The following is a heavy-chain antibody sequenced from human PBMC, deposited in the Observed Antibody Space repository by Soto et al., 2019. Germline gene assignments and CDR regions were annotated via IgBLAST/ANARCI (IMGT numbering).Heavy chain of an antibody. V-gene: IGHV4-59*08. Sequence: QVQLQESGPGLVKPSETLSLTCTVSGGSMSNYYWSWIRQPPRKGLEWIGHIYYSGSTNYNPSLKSRLTISIDTSKNQFSLKLSSMTAADTAVYYCARRGIEAAGTTFDYWGQGTLVTVSA. CDR2: IYYSGST. J-gene: IGHJ4*02. CDR3: ARRGIEAAGTTFDY. D-gene: IGHD6-13*01. CDR1: GGSMSNYY.